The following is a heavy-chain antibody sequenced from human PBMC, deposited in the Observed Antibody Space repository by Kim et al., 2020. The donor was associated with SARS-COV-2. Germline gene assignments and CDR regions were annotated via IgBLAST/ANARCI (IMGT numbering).Heavy chain of an antibody. V-gene: IGHV4-31*03. CDR1: GGSISSGGYY. CDR3: ARDGMGGGLCSGGSCYSGLLSYFDL. CDR2: IYYSGST. J-gene: IGHJ2*01. D-gene: IGHD2-15*01. Sequence: SETLSLTCTVSGGSISSGGYYWSWTRQHPGKGLEWIGYIYYSGSTYYNPPLKSRVTISVDTSKNQFSLKVSSVTAADTAVYYCARDGMGGGLCSGGSCYSGLLSYFDLWDRGTLVTLSS.